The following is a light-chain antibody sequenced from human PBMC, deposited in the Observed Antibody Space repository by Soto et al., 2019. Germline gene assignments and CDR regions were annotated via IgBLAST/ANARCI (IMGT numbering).Light chain of an antibody. V-gene: IGLV1-40*01. Sequence: QSVLTQPPSVSGAPGQRVTISCTGRSSNIGASFDVHRYRHLPGTAPKLLIYDNTNRPSGVPDRFSGSKSGTSASLAITGLQADDEADYYCQSFDSSLNISIFGGGTKLTVL. CDR3: QSFDSSLNISI. CDR1: SSNIGASFD. CDR2: DNT. J-gene: IGLJ2*01.